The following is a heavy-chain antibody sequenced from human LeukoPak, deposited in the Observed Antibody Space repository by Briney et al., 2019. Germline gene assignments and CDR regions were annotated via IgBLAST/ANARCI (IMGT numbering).Heavy chain of an antibody. V-gene: IGHV4-4*07. CDR3: ASWGWNDVRLRWGLNYFDY. CDR2: MHSSGNT. Sequence: SETLSLTCTVSGGSMIGSQWSWIRQPAGKELEWIGRMHSSGNTDYNTDYNPSLKSRVTMSVDTSKNQFSLKLSSVTAADTAVYYCASWGWNDVRLRWGLNYFDYWGQGTLVTVSS. J-gene: IGHJ4*02. D-gene: IGHD1-1*01. CDR1: GGSMIGSQ.